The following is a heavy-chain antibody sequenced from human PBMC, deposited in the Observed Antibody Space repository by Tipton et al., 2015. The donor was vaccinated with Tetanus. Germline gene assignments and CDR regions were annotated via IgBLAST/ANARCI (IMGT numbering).Heavy chain of an antibody. J-gene: IGHJ3*02. D-gene: IGHD3-22*01. CDR1: GGSISSSSYY. Sequence: TLSLTCTVSGGSISSSSYYWGWIRQPPGKGLEWIGSIYYSGSTYYNPSLKSRVTISVDTSKNQFSLKLSSVTAADTAVYYCARDSNYYDSSGVHDAFDIWGQGTMVTVSS. CDR2: IYYSGST. V-gene: IGHV4-39*02. CDR3: ARDSNYYDSSGVHDAFDI.